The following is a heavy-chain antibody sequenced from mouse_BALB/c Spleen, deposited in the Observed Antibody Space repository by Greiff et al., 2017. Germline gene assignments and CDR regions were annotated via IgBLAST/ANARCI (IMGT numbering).Heavy chain of an antibody. CDR2: INPSTGYT. J-gene: IGHJ2*01. CDR1: GYTFTSYW. D-gene: IGHD1-1*01. V-gene: IGHV1-7*01. CDR3: ARSYTTVVADY. Sequence: QVHVKQSGAELAKPGASVKMSCKASGYTFTSYWMHWVKQRPGQGLEWIGYINPSTGYTEYNQKFKDKATLTADKSSSTAYMQLSSLTSEDSAVYYCARSYTTVVADYWGQGTTLTVSS.